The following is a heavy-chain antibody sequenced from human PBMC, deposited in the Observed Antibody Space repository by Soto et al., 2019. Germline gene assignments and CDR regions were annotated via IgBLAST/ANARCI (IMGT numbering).Heavy chain of an antibody. D-gene: IGHD3-10*01. CDR2: ISVSGDST. Sequence: EVQLLESGGGLVQPGGSLRLSCAASGFPFSSSAMTWVRQAPGKGLEWVSVISVSGDSTYYADSLKGRFTISRDNSKNTLYLQMNSLRAEDSAVYYCAKGRGGFGPWGQGTLVTVSS. J-gene: IGHJ5*02. V-gene: IGHV3-23*01. CDR1: GFPFSSSA. CDR3: AKGRGGFGP.